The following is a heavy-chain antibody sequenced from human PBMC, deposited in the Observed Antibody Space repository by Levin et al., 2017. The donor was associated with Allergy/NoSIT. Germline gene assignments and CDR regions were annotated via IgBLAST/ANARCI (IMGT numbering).Heavy chain of an antibody. CDR1: GFTFDDYA. D-gene: IGHD3-10*01. CDR2: ISWNSGSI. Sequence: PGGSLRLSCAASGFTFDDYAMHWVRQAPGKGLEWVSGISWNSGSIGYADSVKGRFTISRDNAKNSLYLQMNSLRAEDTALYYCAKDEGFDYYGSGSAEWGQGTLVTVSS. V-gene: IGHV3-9*01. J-gene: IGHJ4*02. CDR3: AKDEGFDYYGSGSAE.